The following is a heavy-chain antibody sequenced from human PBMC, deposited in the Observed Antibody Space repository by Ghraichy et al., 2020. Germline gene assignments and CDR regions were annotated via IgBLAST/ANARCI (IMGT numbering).Heavy chain of an antibody. CDR2: ISGSGGST. V-gene: IGHV3-23*01. CDR3: AKPAVQGVNVDY. D-gene: IGHD3-10*01. Sequence: LSLTCAASGFTFSSYAMSWVRQAPGKGLEWVSAISGSGGSTYYADSVKGRFTISRDNSKNTLYLQMNSLRAEDTAVYYCAKPAVQGVNVDYWGQGTLVTVSS. J-gene: IGHJ4*02. CDR1: GFTFSSYA.